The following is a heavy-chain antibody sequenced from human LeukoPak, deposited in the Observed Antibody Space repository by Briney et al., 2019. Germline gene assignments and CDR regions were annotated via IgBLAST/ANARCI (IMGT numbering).Heavy chain of an antibody. D-gene: IGHD1-7*01. CDR2: IIPIFGTA. CDR3: VLEGNWNYIARLGITGFDP. CDR1: GGTFSSYA. V-gene: IGHV1-69*05. Sequence: SVKVSCKASGGTFSSYAISWVRQAPGQGLEWMGRIIPIFGTANYAQKFQGRVTITTDESTSTAYMELSSLRSEDTAVYYCVLEGNWNYIARLGITGFDPRGQGTLVTVSS. J-gene: IGHJ5*02.